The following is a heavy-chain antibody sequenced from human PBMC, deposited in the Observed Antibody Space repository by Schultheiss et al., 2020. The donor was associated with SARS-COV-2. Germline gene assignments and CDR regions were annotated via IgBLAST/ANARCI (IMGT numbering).Heavy chain of an antibody. Sequence: SETLSLTCTVSGGSISSGAYYWGWIRQPPGKGLEWIGSIYYSGSTNYNPSLKSRVTISVDTSKNQFSLKLSSVTAADTAVYYCARLPYGDYGGFAVWGQGTLVTVSS. CDR1: GGSISSGAYY. V-gene: IGHV4-39*07. J-gene: IGHJ4*02. CDR2: IYYSGST. D-gene: IGHD4-17*01. CDR3: ARLPYGDYGGFAV.